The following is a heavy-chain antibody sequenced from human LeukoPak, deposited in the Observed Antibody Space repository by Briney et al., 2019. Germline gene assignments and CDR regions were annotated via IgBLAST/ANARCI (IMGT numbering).Heavy chain of an antibody. Sequence: VASVKVSCKASGYSLTTYDINWVRQATGQGLEWMGWMNPNSGNTAYAQNFQGRVTMTRNTSISTAYMELSSLRSEDTAVYYCARGVLTLNWFDPWGKGTLVTVSS. CDR1: GYSLTTYD. CDR2: MNPNSGNT. V-gene: IGHV1-8*01. CDR3: ARGVLTLNWFDP. J-gene: IGHJ5*02. D-gene: IGHD2-8*01.